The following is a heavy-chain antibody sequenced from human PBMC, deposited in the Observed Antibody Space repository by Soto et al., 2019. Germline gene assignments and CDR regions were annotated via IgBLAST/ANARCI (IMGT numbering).Heavy chain of an antibody. CDR2: INHSGST. D-gene: IGHD2-8*02. CDR1: VWSFSGDY. CDR3: ARDKITGLFDY. V-gene: IGHV4-34*01. Sequence: SETLSLTFAVYVWSFSGDYWTWIRQPPGTGLEWIGEINHSGSTNYNPSLKSRVTISVDTSKNQFSLKLTSVTAADTAVYYCARDKITGLFDYCGQGTLVTVSS. J-gene: IGHJ4*02.